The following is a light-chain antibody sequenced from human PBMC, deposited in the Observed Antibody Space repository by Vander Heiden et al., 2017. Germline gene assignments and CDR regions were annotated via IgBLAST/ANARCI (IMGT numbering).Light chain of an antibody. Sequence: DIQMTQSPSTLSASVGDRVTITCRASQSISSWLAWYQQKPGKAPKLLIYDASSLESGVPSRFSGSGSGTEFTLTISSLQPDDFATYYCQQENSSSQTFGQGTKVEIK. V-gene: IGKV1-5*01. CDR3: QQENSSSQT. CDR1: QSISSW. J-gene: IGKJ1*01. CDR2: DAS.